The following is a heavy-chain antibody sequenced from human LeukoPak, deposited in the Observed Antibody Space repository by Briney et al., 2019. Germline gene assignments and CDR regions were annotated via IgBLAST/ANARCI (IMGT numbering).Heavy chain of an antibody. CDR2: IQYGRTNE. CDR3: ARDWRDSSGKFPNDAFDI. J-gene: IGHJ3*02. Sequence: GGSLRLSCAASAFTFSSYGMHWVRQAPGKGLEWVAYIQYGRTNEQYAHSVKGRFRISRDNAKNSLYLQMNSLRAEDTAVYYCARDWRDSSGKFPNDAFDIWGQGTMVTVSS. CDR1: AFTFSSYG. D-gene: IGHD3-22*01. V-gene: IGHV3-30*02.